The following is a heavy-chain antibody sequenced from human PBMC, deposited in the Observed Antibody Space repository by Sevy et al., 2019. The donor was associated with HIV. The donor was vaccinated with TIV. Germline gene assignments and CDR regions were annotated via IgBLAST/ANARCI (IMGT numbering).Heavy chain of an antibody. D-gene: IGHD5-18*01. J-gene: IGHJ4*02. CDR3: ARSSGYSYGDFDY. V-gene: IGHV4-59*01. CDR2: IYSSGSS. CDR1: GGSISSNY. Sequence: SETLSLTCTVSGGSISSNYWSWIRQPPGKGLEWIGYIYSSGSSYNPSLKSRVSISMDTSKNQFFLKLNSVTAADTAVYYCARSSGYSYGDFDYWGQGTLVTVSS.